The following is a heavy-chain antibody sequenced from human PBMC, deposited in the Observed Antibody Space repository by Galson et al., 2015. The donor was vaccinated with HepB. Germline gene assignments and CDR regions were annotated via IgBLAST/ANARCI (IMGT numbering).Heavy chain of an antibody. Sequence: QSGAEVKKPGESLKISCKGSGYSFTSYWIGWVRQMPGKGLEWMGIIYPGDSDTRYSPSFQGQVTISADKSISTAYLQWSSLKASDTAMYYCARSIAVAGRGLCYYYYGMDVWGQGTTVTVSS. J-gene: IGHJ6*02. V-gene: IGHV5-51*03. CDR1: GYSFTSYW. CDR2: IYPGDSDT. D-gene: IGHD6-19*01. CDR3: ARSIAVAGRGLCYYYYGMDV.